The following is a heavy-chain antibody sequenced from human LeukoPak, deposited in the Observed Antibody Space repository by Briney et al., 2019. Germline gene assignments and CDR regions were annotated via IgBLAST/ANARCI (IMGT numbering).Heavy chain of an antibody. CDR3: ARGLLPDVVVTAIYYFDP. CDR2: ISRSSSDM. J-gene: IGHJ5*02. V-gene: IGHV3-21*01. CDR1: GFTFTSYS. D-gene: IGHD2-21*02. Sequence: RGSPRPSRAASGFTFTSYSLHWVRQPPGRGLEWVSSISRSSSDMYYADSVMGRFTISRDNAKNSLYLQMNNLRAEDTAVYYCARGLLPDVVVTAIYYFDPWGQRNPGSVSS.